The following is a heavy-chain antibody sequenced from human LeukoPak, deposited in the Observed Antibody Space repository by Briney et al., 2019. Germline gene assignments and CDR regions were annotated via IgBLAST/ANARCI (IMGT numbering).Heavy chain of an antibody. V-gene: IGHV3-48*02. CDR1: GFTFSSYS. D-gene: IGHD3-3*01. Sequence: GGSLRLSCAASGFTFSSYSMNWVRQAPGKGLEWVSHISSGSGSISYADSVKGRFTVSRDNAKNSLYLQMNSLRDEDTAVYYCAKSVVYYDFWSLPNDYWGQGTLVTVSS. J-gene: IGHJ4*02. CDR2: ISSGSGSI. CDR3: AKSVVYYDFWSLPNDY.